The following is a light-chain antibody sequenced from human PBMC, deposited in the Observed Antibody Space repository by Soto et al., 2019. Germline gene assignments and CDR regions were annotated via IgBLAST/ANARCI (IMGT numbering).Light chain of an antibody. CDR2: GAS. CDR3: QQYGSSPLT. J-gene: IGKJ1*01. Sequence: EIVLTQSPGTLSLSPGERATLSCRASQSVSSSYLAWYQQKPGQAPRLLIYGASSRATGIPDRFSGSGSGTDFTLTINRLEPEDFAVYYCQQYGSSPLTFGQGTNVEIK. V-gene: IGKV3-20*01. CDR1: QSVSSSY.